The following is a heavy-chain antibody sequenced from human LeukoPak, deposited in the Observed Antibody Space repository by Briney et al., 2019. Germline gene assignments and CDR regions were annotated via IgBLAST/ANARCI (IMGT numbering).Heavy chain of an antibody. CDR3: ARAGSYYPYFDY. V-gene: IGHV1-46*01. D-gene: IGHD1-26*01. CDR2: INPSGDTT. Sequence: ASVKVSCKASGYTFTSYPMNWVRQAPGQGLEWMGIINPSGDTTNYAQKFQGRVTMTRDTSTSTVYMELSSLRSEDTAIYYCARAGSYYPYFDYWGQGTLVTVSS. J-gene: IGHJ4*02. CDR1: GYTFTSYP.